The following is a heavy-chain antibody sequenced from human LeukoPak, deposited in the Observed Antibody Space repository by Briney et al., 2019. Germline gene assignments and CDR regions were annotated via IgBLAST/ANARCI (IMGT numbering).Heavy chain of an antibody. V-gene: IGHV4-59*01. CDR3: ARDKDAFDI. Sequence: SETLSLTCTVSGGSISSYYWSWIRQPPGKGLEWIGCMFYSGSTNYNPSLKSRVTISVDTSKNQFSLKLSSVTAADTAVYYCARDKDAFDIWGQGTMVTVSS. CDR2: MFYSGST. CDR1: GGSISSYY. J-gene: IGHJ3*02.